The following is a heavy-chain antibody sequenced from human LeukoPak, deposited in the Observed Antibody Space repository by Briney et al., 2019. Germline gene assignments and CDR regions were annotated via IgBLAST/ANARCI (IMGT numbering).Heavy chain of an antibody. CDR1: GFTFSSYA. Sequence: PVGSLRLSCAASGFTFSSYAMHWVRQAPGKGLEWVAVISYDGSNKYYADSVKGRFTISRDNSKNTLYLQMNSLRAEDTAVYYCARDLRRWGIAAAPADAFDIWGQGTMVTVSS. V-gene: IGHV3-30-3*01. D-gene: IGHD6-13*01. J-gene: IGHJ3*02. CDR3: ARDLRRWGIAAAPADAFDI. CDR2: ISYDGSNK.